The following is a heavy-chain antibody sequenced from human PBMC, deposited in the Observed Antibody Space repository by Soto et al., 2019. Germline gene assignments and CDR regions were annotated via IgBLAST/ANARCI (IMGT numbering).Heavy chain of an antibody. CDR2: ISWNSGSI. J-gene: IGHJ4*02. V-gene: IGHV3-9*01. D-gene: IGHD3-3*01. Sequence: PGGSLRLSCAASGFSFSNAWMNWVRQAPGKGLEWVSGISWNSGSIGYADSVKGRFTISRDNAKNSLYLQMNSLRAEDTALYYCAKAGFWSGYYSLVDYWGQGTLVTVSS. CDR3: AKAGFWSGYYSLVDY. CDR1: GFSFSNAW.